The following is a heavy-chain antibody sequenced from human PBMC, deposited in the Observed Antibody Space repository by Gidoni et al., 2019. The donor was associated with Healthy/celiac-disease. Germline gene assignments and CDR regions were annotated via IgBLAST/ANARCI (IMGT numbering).Heavy chain of an antibody. CDR2: ISSSTSTI. CDR3: ARDSPYYYDSSGSYFDY. J-gene: IGHJ4*02. V-gene: IGHV3-48*02. CDR1: GFTFSSYS. Sequence: VQLVESGGGLVQPGGSLRLSCAASGFTFSSYSMNWVRQAPGKGLGLVSYISSSTSTIYYADSVKGRFTISRDNAKNSLYLQMNSLRDEDTAGYYCARDSPYYYDSSGSYFDYWGQGTLFTVST. D-gene: IGHD3-22*01.